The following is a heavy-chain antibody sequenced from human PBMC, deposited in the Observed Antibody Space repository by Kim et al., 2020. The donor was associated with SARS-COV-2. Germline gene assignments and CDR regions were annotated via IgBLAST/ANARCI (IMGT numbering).Heavy chain of an antibody. J-gene: IGHJ6*03. D-gene: IGHD2-21*02. Sequence: RVTISVDTSKNQFSLKLSSVTAADTAVYYCARRLGYGGNSRGNYYYYMDVWGKGTTVTVSS. V-gene: IGHV4-59*08. CDR3: ARRLGYGGNSRGNYYYYMDV.